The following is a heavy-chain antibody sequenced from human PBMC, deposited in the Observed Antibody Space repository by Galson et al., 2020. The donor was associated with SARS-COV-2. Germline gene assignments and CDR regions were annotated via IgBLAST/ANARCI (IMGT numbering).Heavy chain of an antibody. D-gene: IGHD5-12*01. CDR3: ARSGYSGSLYYFDY. V-gene: IGHV3-48*01. J-gene: IGHJ4*02. CDR2: ISSSSSTI. Sequence: GESQKISCAASGFTFSRHRMNWVRQAPEKGLAWVSYISSSSSTIYYADSVKGRFTISRDNAKNSLYLQMNSLRAEDTAVYYCARSGYSGSLYYFDYWGQGTLVTVSS. CDR1: GFTFSRHR.